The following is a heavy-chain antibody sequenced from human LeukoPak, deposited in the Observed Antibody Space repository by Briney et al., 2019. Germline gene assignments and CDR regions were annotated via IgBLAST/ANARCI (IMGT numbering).Heavy chain of an antibody. CDR2: IYHSGST. J-gene: IGHJ6*03. CDR1: GYSISSGYY. Sequence: PSETLSLTCTVSGYSISSGYYWVWIRQPPGKGLELIGSIYHSGSTYYNPSLKSRVTISVDTSKNQFSLKLSSVTAADTAVYYCARVGYYPDYYMDVWGKGTTVTVSS. D-gene: IGHD2-21*01. CDR3: ARVGYYPDYYMDV. V-gene: IGHV4-38-2*02.